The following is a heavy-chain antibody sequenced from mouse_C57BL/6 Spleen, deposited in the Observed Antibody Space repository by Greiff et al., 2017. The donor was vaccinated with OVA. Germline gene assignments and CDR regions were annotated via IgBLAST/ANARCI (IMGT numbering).Heavy chain of an antibody. V-gene: IGHV14-2*01. J-gene: IGHJ4*01. Sequence: VQLQQSGAELVKPGASVKLSCTASGFNIKDYYMHWVKQRTEQGLEWIGRIDPEAGETKYAPKFQGKATITADTSSNTAYLQLSSLTAEDTAVYYCARWLLRYAMDYWGQGTSVTVSS. CDR2: IDPEAGET. D-gene: IGHD2-3*01. CDR1: GFNIKDYY. CDR3: ARWLLRYAMDY.